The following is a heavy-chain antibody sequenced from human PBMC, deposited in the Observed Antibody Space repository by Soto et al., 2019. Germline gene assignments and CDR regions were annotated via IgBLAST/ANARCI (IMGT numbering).Heavy chain of an antibody. CDR2: IKQDGSEK. D-gene: IGHD2-2*01. CDR3: ARLYCSSTSCHFDY. V-gene: IGHV3-7*03. J-gene: IGHJ4*02. Sequence: GGSLRLSCAASGFTFSSYWMSWVRQAPGKGLEWVANIKQDGSEKYYVDSVKGRFTISRDNAKNSLYLQMNSLRAEYTAVYYCARLYCSSTSCHFDYWGQGTLVTVSS. CDR1: GFTFSSYW.